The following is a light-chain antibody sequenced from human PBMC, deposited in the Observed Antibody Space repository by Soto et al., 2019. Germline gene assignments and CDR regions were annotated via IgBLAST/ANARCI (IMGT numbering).Light chain of an antibody. Sequence: QSALTQPASVSGSPGQPITISCAGTSSDIGYYNYVSWYQQHPGKAPKLMIYQVSHRPSGVSNRFSGSKSGYTASLTSSGLQAEDEADYHCTSFTSSNTWVFGGGTRLTVL. J-gene: IGLJ3*02. V-gene: IGLV2-14*01. CDR1: SSDIGYYNY. CDR2: QVS. CDR3: TSFTSSNTWV.